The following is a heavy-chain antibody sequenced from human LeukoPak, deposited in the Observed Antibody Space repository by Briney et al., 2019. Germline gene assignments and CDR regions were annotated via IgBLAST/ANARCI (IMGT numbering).Heavy chain of an antibody. CDR1: GFTFSSYS. V-gene: IGHV3-48*01. Sequence: QPGGSLRLSCAASGFTFSSYSMNWVRQAPGKGLEWVLYISSSSSTIYYADSVKGRFTISRDNAKNSLYLQMNSLRAEDTAVYYCASGFIPGAFDIWGQGTMVTASS. J-gene: IGHJ3*02. CDR3: ASGFIPGAFDI. CDR2: ISSSSSTI. D-gene: IGHD3-16*02.